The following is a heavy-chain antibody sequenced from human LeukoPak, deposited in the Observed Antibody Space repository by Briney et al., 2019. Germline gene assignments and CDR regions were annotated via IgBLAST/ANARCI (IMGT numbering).Heavy chain of an antibody. CDR1: GFTFSNNW. CDR2: IKEDGSEK. J-gene: IGHJ4*02. Sequence: GGSLRLSCAASGFTFSNNWMTWVRQAPGTGLEWVADIKEDGSEKNYVDSVKGRFTISRDNAKNSLCLQMNSLRAEDTAVYYCARDSGGYPDDYWRRGTLVTVPS. D-gene: IGHD6-19*01. V-gene: IGHV3-7*01. CDR3: ARDSGGYPDDY.